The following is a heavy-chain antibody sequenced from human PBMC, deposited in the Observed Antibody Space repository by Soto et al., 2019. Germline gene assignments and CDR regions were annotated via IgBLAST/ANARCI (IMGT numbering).Heavy chain of an antibody. CDR2: IYTSGST. Sequence: PSETLSLTCTVSGGSMSSYYWSWIRQPAGKALEWIGRIYTSGSTNYNPSLKSRVTMSVDTSKKQFSLKLSSVTAADTAVYYCARGSGTYGFDIWGQGTMVTVSS. CDR1: GGSMSSYY. J-gene: IGHJ3*02. V-gene: IGHV4-4*07. CDR3: ARGSGTYGFDI. D-gene: IGHD1-26*01.